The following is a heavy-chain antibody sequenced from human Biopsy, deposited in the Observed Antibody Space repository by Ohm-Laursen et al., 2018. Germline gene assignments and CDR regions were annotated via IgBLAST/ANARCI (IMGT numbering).Heavy chain of an antibody. J-gene: IGHJ4*02. V-gene: IGHV4-34*01. D-gene: IGHD6-19*01. CDR2: INHSGST. CDR1: GGSFSGYY. Sequence: SDTLSLTCAVYGGSFSGYYWSWIRQPPGKGLEWIGEINHSGSTNYNPPLKSRVTISVDTSKNQFSLKLSSVTAADTAVYYCARGRLGAVARFDYWGQGTLVTVSS. CDR3: ARGRLGAVARFDY.